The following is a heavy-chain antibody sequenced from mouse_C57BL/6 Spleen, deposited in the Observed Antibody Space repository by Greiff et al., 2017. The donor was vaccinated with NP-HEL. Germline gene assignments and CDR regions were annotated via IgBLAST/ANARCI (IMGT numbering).Heavy chain of an antibody. CDR2: INYDGSST. CDR1: GFTFSDYY. Sequence: EVMLVESEGGLVQPGSSMKLSCTASGFTFSDYYMAWVRQVPEKGLEWVANINYDGSSTYYLDSLKSRFIISRNNAKNILYLQMSSLKSEDTATYYCARVLLPRWYFDYWGQGTTLTVSS. J-gene: IGHJ2*01. V-gene: IGHV5-16*01. D-gene: IGHD1-1*01. CDR3: ARVLLPRWYFDY.